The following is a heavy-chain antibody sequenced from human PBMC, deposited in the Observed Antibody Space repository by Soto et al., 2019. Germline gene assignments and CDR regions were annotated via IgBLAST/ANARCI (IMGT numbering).Heavy chain of an antibody. V-gene: IGHV4-59*01. CDR2: IYYSGST. CDR1: GGSISSYY. Sequence: SETLSLTCTVSGGSISSYYWSWIRQPPGKGLEWIGYIYYSGSTNYNPSLKSRVTISVDTSKNQFSLRLSSVTAADTAVYYCARLYYYYYMDVWGKGITFTVSS. CDR3: ARLYYYYYMDV. J-gene: IGHJ6*03.